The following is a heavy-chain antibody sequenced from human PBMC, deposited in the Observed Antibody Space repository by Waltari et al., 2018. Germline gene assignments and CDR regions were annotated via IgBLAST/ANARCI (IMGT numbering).Heavy chain of an antibody. Sequence: EVQLVESGGGLVQPGRSLRLSCTASGFTFGDYAMSWVRQAPGKGLEWVGFIRSKAYGGTTEYAASVKGRFTISRDDSKSIAYLQMNSLKTEDTAVYYCTRDVDIAARPFDYWGQGTLVTVSS. CDR1: GFTFGDYA. CDR2: IRSKAYGGTT. CDR3: TRDVDIAARPFDY. D-gene: IGHD6-6*01. V-gene: IGHV3-49*04. J-gene: IGHJ4*02.